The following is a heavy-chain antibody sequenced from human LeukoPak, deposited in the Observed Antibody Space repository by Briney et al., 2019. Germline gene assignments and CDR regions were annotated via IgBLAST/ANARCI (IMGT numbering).Heavy chain of an antibody. CDR2: MNPNSGNT. CDR1: GYTFTSYG. Sequence: ASVKVSCKASGYTFTSYGINWVRQATGQGLEWMGWMNPNSGNTGYAQRFQGRVTMTRNTSISTAYMELSSLRSEDTAVYYCAREESYYDSSGYYLNYWGQGTLVTVSS. D-gene: IGHD3-22*01. V-gene: IGHV1-8*02. J-gene: IGHJ4*02. CDR3: AREESYYDSSGYYLNY.